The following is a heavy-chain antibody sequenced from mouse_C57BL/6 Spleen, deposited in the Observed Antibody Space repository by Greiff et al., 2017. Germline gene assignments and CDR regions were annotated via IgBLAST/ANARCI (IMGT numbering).Heavy chain of an antibody. CDR3: GRSGEGPPYYAMDY. CDR1: GYAFSSSW. V-gene: IGHV1-82*01. Sequence: VQLQQSGPELVKPGASVKISCKASGYAFSSSWMNWVKQRPGKGLEWIGRIYPGDGDTNYNGKFKGKATLTAAKSSSTAYMPLSSLTSEDSAVYFCGRSGEGPPYYAMDYWGQGTSVTVSS. D-gene: IGHD3-1*01. J-gene: IGHJ4*01. CDR2: IYPGDGDT.